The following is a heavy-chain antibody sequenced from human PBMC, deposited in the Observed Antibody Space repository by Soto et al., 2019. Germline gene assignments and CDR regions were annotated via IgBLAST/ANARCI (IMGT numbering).Heavy chain of an antibody. CDR2: ISSSGTTV. CDR1: GFTCSSYE. CDR3: ARDESRSYSLDY. V-gene: IGHV3-48*03. Sequence: GGSLRLSCAASGFTCSSYEMNWVRQAPGKGLEWVSYISSSGTTVHYADSVKGRFTISRDNAKNSFYLQMNSLRAEDTAIYYCARDESRSYSLDYWGQGTLVTVSS. D-gene: IGHD1-26*01. J-gene: IGHJ4*02.